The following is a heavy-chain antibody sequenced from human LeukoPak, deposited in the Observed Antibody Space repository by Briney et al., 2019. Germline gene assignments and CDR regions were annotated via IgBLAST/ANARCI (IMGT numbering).Heavy chain of an antibody. V-gene: IGHV4-31*03. J-gene: IGHJ4*02. Sequence: SETLSLTCTVSGGSISSGGYYLSWIRQHPGKGLEWIGYVYYSGSTYYNPSLKSRVTIAVDTSKNQFSRKLSSVTAADTAVYYCARGVTMTPLDYWGQGTLVTVSS. CDR1: GGSISSGGYY. D-gene: IGHD3-22*01. CDR2: VYYSGST. CDR3: ARGVTMTPLDY.